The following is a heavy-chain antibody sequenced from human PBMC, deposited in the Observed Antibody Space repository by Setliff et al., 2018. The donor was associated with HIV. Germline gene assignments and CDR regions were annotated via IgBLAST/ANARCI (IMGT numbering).Heavy chain of an antibody. CDR2: IRYDGTNK. V-gene: IGHV3-30*02. CDR1: GFTFSSYG. Sequence: GGSLRLSCAASGFTFSSYGMHWVRQPPGRGLEWVAFIRYDGTNKYYADSVKGRFTISRDNSKSTLYLQMNSLRPEDTAVYYCARDPGYKSTWYGVFDIWGQGTMVTVSS. CDR3: ARDPGYKSTWYGVFDI. J-gene: IGHJ3*02. D-gene: IGHD6-13*01.